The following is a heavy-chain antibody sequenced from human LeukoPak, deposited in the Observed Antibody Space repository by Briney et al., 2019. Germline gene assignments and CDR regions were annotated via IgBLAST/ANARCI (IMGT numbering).Heavy chain of an antibody. Sequence: GGSLRLSCVASGXTFSSSWMSWVRQAPGKGLEWVANIKQDGSEKYCVDSVKGRFTISRDNAKNSLYLQMNSLRAEDTAVYYCAREAGIPPSTQQWPTSVDYWGQGTLVTVSS. D-gene: IGHD5-18*01. CDR3: AREAGIPPSTQQWPTSVDY. J-gene: IGHJ4*02. V-gene: IGHV3-7*05. CDR2: IKQDGSEK. CDR1: GXTFSSSW.